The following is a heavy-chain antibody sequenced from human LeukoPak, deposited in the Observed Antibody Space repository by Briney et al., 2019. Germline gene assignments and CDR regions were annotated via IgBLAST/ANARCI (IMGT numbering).Heavy chain of an antibody. CDR3: AKGGYSNGRYYYYYMDV. J-gene: IGHJ6*03. V-gene: IGHV3-23*01. CDR2: ISASGSNT. Sequence: GGTLRLSCAASGFTFGTYAMTWVRQAPGKGLEWVSTISASGSNTYYADSVKGRFTISRDNSKNTLYVQMNSLRAEDTAVYYCAKGGYSNGRYYYYYMDVWGEGTTVTVSS. CDR1: GFTFGTYA. D-gene: IGHD5-18*01.